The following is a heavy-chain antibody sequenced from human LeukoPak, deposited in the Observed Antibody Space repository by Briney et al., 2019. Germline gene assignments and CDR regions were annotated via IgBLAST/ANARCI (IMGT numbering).Heavy chain of an antibody. CDR3: ALLTRTYSLFDY. J-gene: IGHJ4*02. D-gene: IGHD4-11*01. Sequence: GGSLRLSCAASGFTFSDYYMSWIRQAPGKGLEWVSYISSSSSYTYYADSVKGRFTISRDNSKNTLYPQMNSLRAEDTAVYYCALLTRTYSLFDYWGQGTLVTVSS. CDR1: GFTFSDYY. V-gene: IGHV3-11*03. CDR2: ISSSSSYT.